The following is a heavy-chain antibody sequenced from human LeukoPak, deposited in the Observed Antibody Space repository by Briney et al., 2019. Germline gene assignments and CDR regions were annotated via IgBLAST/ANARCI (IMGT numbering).Heavy chain of an antibody. Sequence: PSETLSLTCTVDGGSISSGSYYWSWIRQPAGKGLEWIGRIYTSGSTNYNPSLKSRVTISVDTSKNQFSLKLSSVTAADTAVYYCARERLFGVVIISNYYYYMDVWGKGTTVTVSS. CDR3: ARERLFGVVIISNYYYYMDV. CDR2: IYTSGST. CDR1: GGSISSGSYY. V-gene: IGHV4-61*02. J-gene: IGHJ6*03. D-gene: IGHD3-3*01.